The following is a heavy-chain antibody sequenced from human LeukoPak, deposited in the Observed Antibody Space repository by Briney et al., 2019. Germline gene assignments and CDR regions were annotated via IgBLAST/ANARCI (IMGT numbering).Heavy chain of an antibody. Sequence: GGSLRLSCAASGFTFSSYSMNWVRQAPGKGLEWVSSISSSSSYIYYADSVKGRFTISRDNAKNSLYLQMNSLRAEDTAVYYCAREGSYYYGSGTLNWGQGTLVTVSS. CDR3: AREGSYYYGSGTLN. CDR1: GFTFSSYS. D-gene: IGHD3-10*01. CDR2: ISSSSSYI. V-gene: IGHV3-21*01. J-gene: IGHJ4*02.